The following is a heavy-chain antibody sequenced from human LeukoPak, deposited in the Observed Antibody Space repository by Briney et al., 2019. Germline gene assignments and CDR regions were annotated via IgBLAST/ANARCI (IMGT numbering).Heavy chain of an antibody. CDR2: INHSGST. CDR1: GGSFSGYY. J-gene: IGHJ5*02. D-gene: IGHD2-2*03. Sequence: SETLSLTCAVSGGSFSGYYWNWIRQSPGKGLEWIGEINHSGSTHYNPSLKSRVTISVDTSQNQFSLKLSSVTAADTAVYYCARLLRVGYCSTTTCNWFDPWGQGTLVTVSS. V-gene: IGHV4-34*01. CDR3: ARLLRVGYCSTTTCNWFDP.